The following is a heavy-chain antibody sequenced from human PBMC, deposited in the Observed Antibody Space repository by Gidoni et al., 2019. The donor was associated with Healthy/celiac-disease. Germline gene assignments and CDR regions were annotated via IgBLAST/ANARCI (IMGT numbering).Heavy chain of an antibody. CDR2: IRSKAYGGTT. D-gene: IGHD6-13*01. J-gene: IGHJ4*02. CDR3: TRRQQLVGLLDY. Sequence: EVQLVESGGGLVQPGRYLSLSCPAYGFTFGDYAMSWVRQAPGKGLEWVGFIRSKAYGGTTEYAASLKGRFTISRDDSKSIAYLQMNSLKTEDTAVYYCTRRQQLVGLLDYWGQGTLVTVSS. CDR1: GFTFGDYA. V-gene: IGHV3-49*04.